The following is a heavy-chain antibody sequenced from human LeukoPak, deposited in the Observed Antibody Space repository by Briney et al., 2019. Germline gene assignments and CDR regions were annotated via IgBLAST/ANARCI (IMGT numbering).Heavy chain of an antibody. V-gene: IGHV1-18*01. D-gene: IGHD5-18*01. CDR1: GYTFTSYG. CDR3: ARVQAYKDTAMDDFDY. Sequence: ASVKVSCKASGYTFTSYGISWVRQAPGQGLEWMGWISAYNGNTNYAQKLQGRVTMTTDTSTSTAYMELRSLRSDDTAVYYCARVQAYKDTAMDDFDYWGQGTLVTVSS. J-gene: IGHJ4*02. CDR2: ISAYNGNT.